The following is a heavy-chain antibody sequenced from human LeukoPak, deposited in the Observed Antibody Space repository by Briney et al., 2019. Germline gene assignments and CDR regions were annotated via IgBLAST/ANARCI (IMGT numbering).Heavy chain of an antibody. CDR3: AKKGGDYFDY. D-gene: IGHD3-10*01. CDR1: GFTFSSYT. CDR2: INSSSNYI. J-gene: IGHJ4*02. Sequence: GGSLRPSCAASGFTFSSYTMNWVRQAPGKGLEWVSSINSSSNYIYYADSVKGRFTISRDNAKNSLYLQMNSLRAEDTAVYYCAKKGGDYFDYWGQGALVTVSS. V-gene: IGHV3-21*01.